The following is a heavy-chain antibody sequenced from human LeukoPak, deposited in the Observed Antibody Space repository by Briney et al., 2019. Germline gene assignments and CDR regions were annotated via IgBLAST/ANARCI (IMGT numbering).Heavy chain of an antibody. V-gene: IGHV1-24*01. Sequence: ASVKVSCKVSGYTLTELSMHWVRQAPGKGLEWMGGFDPEDGETIYAQKFQGRVTMTRNTSISTAYMELSSLRSEDTAVYYCARVARRCGSTSCYLLGYWGQGTLVTVSS. J-gene: IGHJ4*02. CDR3: ARVARRCGSTSCYLLGY. CDR2: FDPEDGET. D-gene: IGHD2-2*01. CDR1: GYTLTELS.